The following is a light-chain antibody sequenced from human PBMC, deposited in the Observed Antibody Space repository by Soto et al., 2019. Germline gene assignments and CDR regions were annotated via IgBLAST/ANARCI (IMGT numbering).Light chain of an antibody. CDR3: QQYGSSRWT. Sequence: EIVLTQSPATLSLSPGEAATLYCRASQSVSSFLAWFQQKPGQAPRLLIYDASKRATGIPARFSGSGSGTDFTLTISSLEPEDFAVYYCQQYGSSRWTFGQGTKVEIK. CDR2: DAS. CDR1: QSVSSF. V-gene: IGKV3-11*01. J-gene: IGKJ1*01.